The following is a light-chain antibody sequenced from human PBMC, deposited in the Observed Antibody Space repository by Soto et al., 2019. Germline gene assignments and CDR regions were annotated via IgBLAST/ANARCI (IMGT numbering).Light chain of an antibody. J-gene: IGKJ2*01. CDR2: GAS. CDR3: YQFGSSPLAFT. V-gene: IGKV3-20*01. CDR1: QSVSTRY. Sequence: SMLTQSPGTLSLSPGERATLSCRASQSVSTRYLAWYQQKPGQAPRPLIYGASIRAAGIPDRFSGSGSGTDFTLTISRLEPEAVAVYYCYQFGSSPLAFTFGQGTKLEI.